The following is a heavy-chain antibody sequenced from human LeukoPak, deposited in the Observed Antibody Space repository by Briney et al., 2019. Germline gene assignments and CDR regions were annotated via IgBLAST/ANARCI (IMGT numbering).Heavy chain of an antibody. D-gene: IGHD3-22*01. CDR3: ATDAVVANYYGGGY. Sequence: GASVKVSCKVSGYTLTELSMHWVRQAPGKGLEWTGGFDPEDGETIYAQKFQGRVTMSEDTSTDTAYMELSSLRSEDTAVYYCATDAVVANYYGGGYWGQGTLVTVSS. CDR2: FDPEDGET. CDR1: GYTLTELS. J-gene: IGHJ4*02. V-gene: IGHV1-24*01.